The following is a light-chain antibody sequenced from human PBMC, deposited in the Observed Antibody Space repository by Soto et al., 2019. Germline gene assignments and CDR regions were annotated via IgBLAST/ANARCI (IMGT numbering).Light chain of an antibody. V-gene: IGKV3D-15*01. Sequence: EIVLTQSPATLSLSPGERATLSCRASPSVTNYLAWYQQKPGQPPRLLIYGAFNRAAGIPARFSGTGSGTEFTLTISSLQSEDLALYYCQQYNDWPLTFGQGTKVDIK. CDR1: PSVTNY. J-gene: IGKJ1*01. CDR3: QQYNDWPLT. CDR2: GAF.